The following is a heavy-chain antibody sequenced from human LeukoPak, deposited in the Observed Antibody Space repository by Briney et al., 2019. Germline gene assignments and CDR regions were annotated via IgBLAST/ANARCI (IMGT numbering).Heavy chain of an antibody. CDR2: INPNSGGT. Sequence: ASVKVSCKASGYIFTGYYMHWVRQAPGQGLEWMGWINPNSGGTNYAQKFQGWVTMTRDTSISTAYMELSRLRSDDTAVYYCARGSSSWYPPFDYWGQGTLVTVSS. D-gene: IGHD6-13*01. J-gene: IGHJ4*02. CDR3: ARGSSSWYPPFDY. CDR1: GYIFTGYY. V-gene: IGHV1-2*04.